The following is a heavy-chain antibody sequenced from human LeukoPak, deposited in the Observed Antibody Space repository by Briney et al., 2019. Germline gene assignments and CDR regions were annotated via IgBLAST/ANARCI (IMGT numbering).Heavy chain of an antibody. V-gene: IGHV4-39*01. D-gene: IGHD3-10*01. CDR1: GGSISSSSYY. Sequence: SETLSLTCTVSGGSISSSSYYWGWIRQPPGKGLEWIGSIYYSGSTYYNPSLKSRVTISVDTSKNQFSLKLSSVTAADTAVYYCATQSINYGSGSYYNLPTNWGQGTLVTVSS. J-gene: IGHJ4*02. CDR3: ATQSINYGSGSYYNLPTN. CDR2: IYYSGST.